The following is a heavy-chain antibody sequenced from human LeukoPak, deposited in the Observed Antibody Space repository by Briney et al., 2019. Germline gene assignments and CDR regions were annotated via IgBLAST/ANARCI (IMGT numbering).Heavy chain of an antibody. Sequence: SETLSLTCAVYGGSFSGYYWSWIRQPPGKGLEWIGEINHSGSTNYNPSLKSRVTISVDTSKNQFSLKLSYVTAADTAVYYCARGRVWFGELLPSRSIAFDYWGQGTLVTVSS. D-gene: IGHD3-10*01. V-gene: IGHV4-34*01. CDR2: INHSGST. CDR1: GGSFSGYY. J-gene: IGHJ4*02. CDR3: ARGRVWFGELLPSRSIAFDY.